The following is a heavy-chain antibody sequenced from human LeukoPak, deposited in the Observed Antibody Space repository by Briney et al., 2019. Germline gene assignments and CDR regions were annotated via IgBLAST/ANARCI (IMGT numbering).Heavy chain of an antibody. CDR1: GFILSDYG. CDR2: TRFDGSIK. Sequence: PGGSLRLSCAVSGFILSDYGFHWVRQAPGKGLEWVAVTRFDGSIKQYADSVKGRFTISRDDSKNTLYLQMNFLKSEDTAVYYCARWGGTRHYYFDYWGQGTLVTVSS. D-gene: IGHD1-1*01. J-gene: IGHJ4*02. V-gene: IGHV3-33*01. CDR3: ARWGGTRHYYFDY.